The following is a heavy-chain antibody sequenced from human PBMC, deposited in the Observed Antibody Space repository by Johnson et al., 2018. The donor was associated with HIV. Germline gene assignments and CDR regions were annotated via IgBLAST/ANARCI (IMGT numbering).Heavy chain of an antibody. J-gene: IGHJ3*02. CDR3: ARGLRGYSYIDSFDI. CDR2: INWHGGST. Sequence: VQLVESGGGVVRPGGSLRLSCAASGFTFDNYGVSWVRQAPGKGLEWVSGINWHGGSTGYGDSVKGRFTISRDNAKNSLYLQMNSLRAEDTALYYCARGLRGYSYIDSFDIWGQGTMVTVSS. D-gene: IGHD5-18*01. V-gene: IGHV3-20*04. CDR1: GFTFDNYG.